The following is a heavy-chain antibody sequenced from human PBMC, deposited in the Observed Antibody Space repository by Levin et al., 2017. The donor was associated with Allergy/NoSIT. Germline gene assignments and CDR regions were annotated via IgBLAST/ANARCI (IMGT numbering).Heavy chain of an antibody. Sequence: GGSLRLSCAASGFTFSGSAMHWVRQASGKGLEWVGRIRSKPNSYATAYAASLKGRITISRDDSQNTAYLQMDSLKVEDTAVYYCTSAQVDTTMALGYWGQGTLVTVSS. CDR2: IRSKPNSYAT. J-gene: IGHJ4*02. CDR3: TSAQVDTTMALGY. V-gene: IGHV3-73*01. D-gene: IGHD5-18*01. CDR1: GFTFSGSA.